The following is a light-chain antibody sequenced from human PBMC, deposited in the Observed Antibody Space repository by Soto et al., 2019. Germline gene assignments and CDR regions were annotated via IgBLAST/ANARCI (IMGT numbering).Light chain of an antibody. CDR2: DVS. J-gene: IGLJ1*01. CDR3: SSFTSRHTYV. V-gene: IGLV2-14*01. Sequence: QSVLTQPASVSGSPGQSTTISCTGTSSDIGGYNYVSSYQQLPGEAPKLIIYDVSDRPSGVSTRFSGSKSGNTASLTISGLQAEDEGDYYCSSFTSRHTYVFGTGTKVTVL. CDR1: SSDIGGYNY.